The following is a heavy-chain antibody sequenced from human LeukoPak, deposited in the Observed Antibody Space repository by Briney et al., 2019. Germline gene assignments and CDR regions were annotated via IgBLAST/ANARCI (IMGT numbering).Heavy chain of an antibody. CDR2: ISRGGRTV. J-gene: IGHJ6*03. D-gene: IGHD5-18*01. CDR3: ARVFVVYSYDDYYYYMDV. V-gene: IGHV3-48*03. CDR1: GFTFSNYE. Sequence: PGGSLRLSCAASGFTFSNYEMNWVRQAPGKGLDWVAYISRGGRTVDYADSVKGRFTISRDSAKNALYLQMNSLRAEDTAVYYCARVFVVYSYDDYYYYMDVWGKGTTVTISS.